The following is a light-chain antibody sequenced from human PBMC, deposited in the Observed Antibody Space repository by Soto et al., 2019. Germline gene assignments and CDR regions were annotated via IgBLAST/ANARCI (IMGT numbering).Light chain of an antibody. CDR3: QQYYSIPPT. CDR2: WAF. CDR1: QSVLYSSNNKNY. V-gene: IGKV4-1*01. J-gene: IGKJ4*01. Sequence: DIVMTQSPDSLAVSLGERATINCKSSQSVLYSSNNKNYLAWYQQKPGQPPKLLIYWAFTRESGVPDRFSGSGSGTDFTLTSSSLQAEDVAVYYCQQYYSIPPTFGGGTKVEIK.